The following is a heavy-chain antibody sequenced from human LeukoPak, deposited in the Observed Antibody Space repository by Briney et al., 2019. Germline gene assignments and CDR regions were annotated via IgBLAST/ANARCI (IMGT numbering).Heavy chain of an antibody. CDR3: ATTMRQDGSSYSYPASNFDY. V-gene: IGHV4-34*01. Sequence: SGSLSLTCAVYGGSFSGDYWSWIRQPPGKGLEWIGEINHSGSTNYNPSLKSRVTISVDTSKNQFSLKLSSVTAADTAVYYCATTMRQDGSSYSYPASNFDYWSQATLVTVSS. D-gene: IGHD5-18*01. J-gene: IGHJ4*02. CDR2: INHSGST. CDR1: GGSFSGDY.